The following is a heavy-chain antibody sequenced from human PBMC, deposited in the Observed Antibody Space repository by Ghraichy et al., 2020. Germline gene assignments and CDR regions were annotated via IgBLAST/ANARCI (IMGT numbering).Heavy chain of an antibody. CDR2: ITGSSITI. D-gene: IGHD6-13*01. CDR3: ARLPVPRSAAVGDWYFAL. CDR1: GFSFSDYS. Sequence: GGSLRLSCEGSGFSFSDYSMIWVRLTPRKALEWVSYITGSSITIFYTDSVKGRFTISRDNAKNSLYLQMNSLRAEDTAVYYCARLPVPRSAAVGDWYFALWGRGTLVTVSS. J-gene: IGHJ2*01. V-gene: IGHV3-48*01.